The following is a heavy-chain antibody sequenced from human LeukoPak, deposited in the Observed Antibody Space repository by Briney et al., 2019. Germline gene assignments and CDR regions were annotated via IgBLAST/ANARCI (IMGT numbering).Heavy chain of an antibody. CDR2: IRSKAYGGTT. Sequence: PGGSLRLSCTASGFTFGDYAMSWVRQAPGKGLEWVGFIRSKAYGGTTEYAASVKGRFTISRDDSKSIAYLQMNSLKTEDTAVYYCTTHPTIPVDVWGKGTTVTVSS. CDR1: GFTFGDYA. D-gene: IGHD5-12*01. V-gene: IGHV3-49*04. CDR3: TTHPTIPVDV. J-gene: IGHJ6*04.